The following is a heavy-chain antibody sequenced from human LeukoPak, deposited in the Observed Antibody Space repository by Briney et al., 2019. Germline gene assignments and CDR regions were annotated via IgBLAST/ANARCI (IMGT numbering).Heavy chain of an antibody. V-gene: IGHV3-23*01. CDR2: INDTGANT. D-gene: IGHD6-19*01. J-gene: IGHJ4*02. Sequence: GGSLRLSCAASGFTFKKYGMSWVRQAPGKGLEWVSTINDTGANTHYADSVEGRFTISRDSSKNTLFLQMNSLRADDTARYYCTKGDGGWYPIDSWGQGTLIIVSS. CDR1: GFTFKKYG. CDR3: TKGDGGWYPIDS.